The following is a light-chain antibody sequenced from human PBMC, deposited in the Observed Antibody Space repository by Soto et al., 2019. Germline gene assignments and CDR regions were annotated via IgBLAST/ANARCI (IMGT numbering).Light chain of an antibody. V-gene: IGKV3-15*01. CDR3: QQYNNWPIT. CDR2: GAS. J-gene: IGKJ5*01. CDR1: QSVSSN. Sequence: EIGMTQSPATLSVYPGERATLSCRASQSVSSNLAWYQQKPGQAPRLLIYGASTRATGIPARFSGSGSGTEFTLTISSLQSEDFAVYYCQQYNNWPITFGQGTRLEIK.